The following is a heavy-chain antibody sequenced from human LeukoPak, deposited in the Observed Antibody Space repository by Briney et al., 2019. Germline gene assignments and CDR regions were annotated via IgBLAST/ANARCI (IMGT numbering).Heavy chain of an antibody. D-gene: IGHD1-14*01. CDR3: ARGVVGTTVGAGGLGGFYKHYYMHV. V-gene: IGHV4-4*07. Sequence: SETLSLTCIVSGGSISSYYWSWIRQPAGKGLEWIGRIYTSGSTNYNSSLKSRVSMSVDTSKKQFSLKLSSVTAADTAVYYCARGVVGTTVGAGGLGGFYKHYYMHVWGKGTTVTVSS. CDR1: GGSISSYY. CDR2: IYTSGST. J-gene: IGHJ6*03.